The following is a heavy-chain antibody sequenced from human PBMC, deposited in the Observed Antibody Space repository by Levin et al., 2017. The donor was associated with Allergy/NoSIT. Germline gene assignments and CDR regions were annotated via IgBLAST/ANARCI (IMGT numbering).Heavy chain of an antibody. V-gene: IGHV4-59*08. CDR2: IYYSGST. J-gene: IGHJ4*02. D-gene: IGHD2-15*01. CDR1: GGSISSYY. CDR3: AGQEGWPNYFDY. Sequence: SETLSLTCTVSGGSISSYYWSWIRQPPGKGLEWIGYIYYSGSTNYNPSLKSRVTISVDTSKNQFSLKLSSVTAADTAVYYCAGQEGWPNYFDYWGQGTLVTVSS.